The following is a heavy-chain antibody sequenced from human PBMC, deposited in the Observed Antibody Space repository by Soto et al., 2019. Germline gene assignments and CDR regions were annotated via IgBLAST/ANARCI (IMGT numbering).Heavy chain of an antibody. J-gene: IGHJ3*02. D-gene: IGHD2-15*01. CDR3: TRESQRRSCGLDAFDI. Sequence: WTWIRQHPGKGLEWIGYIYYSGNTKYNSSLKSRVTISVDTSKNQFSLKLNSVTAADTAVYYCTRESQRRSCGLDAFDIWGQGTMVTVSS. CDR2: IYYSGNT. V-gene: IGHV4-31*02.